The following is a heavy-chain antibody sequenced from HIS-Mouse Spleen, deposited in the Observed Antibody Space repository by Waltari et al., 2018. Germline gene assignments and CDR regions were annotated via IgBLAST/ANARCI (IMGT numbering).Heavy chain of an antibody. V-gene: IGHV4-39*07. D-gene: IGHD1-7*01. CDR2: IYYSGST. CDR1: GGSISSSSYY. Sequence: QLQLQESGPGLVKPSETLSLTCTVSGGSISSSSYYWGWIRQPPGKGLEWFGSIYYSGSTYYNPSLKSRVTISVDTSKNQFSLKLSSVTAADTAVYYCARATELELLDYWGQGTLVTVSS. CDR3: ARATELELLDY. J-gene: IGHJ4*02.